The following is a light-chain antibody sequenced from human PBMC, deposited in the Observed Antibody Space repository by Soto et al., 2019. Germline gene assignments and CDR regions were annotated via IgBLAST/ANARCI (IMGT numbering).Light chain of an antibody. Sequence: EIVLTQSPGTLSLSPGERATLSCRASQSVSSNYLAWYQQKPGQAPRLLVYAASSRATGIPDRFSGSGAGTDFTLTSSRLEPEDFAVYYCQQYGSSPAFGQGTKVDIK. CDR1: QSVSSNY. CDR3: QQYGSSPA. CDR2: AAS. J-gene: IGKJ1*01. V-gene: IGKV3-20*01.